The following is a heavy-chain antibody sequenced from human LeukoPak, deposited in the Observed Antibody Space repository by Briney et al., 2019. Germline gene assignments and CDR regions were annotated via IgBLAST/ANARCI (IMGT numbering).Heavy chain of an antibody. D-gene: IGHD1-1*01. Sequence: GGSLRLSCAASGFTFSSYAMSWVRQAPGKGLEWVSGISWNSGSIGYADSVKGRFTISRDNAKNSLYLQMNSLRAEDTALYYCAKDSGPGSVAECFQHWGQGTLVTVSS. V-gene: IGHV3-9*01. CDR3: AKDSGPGSVAECFQH. CDR2: ISWNSGSI. CDR1: GFTFSSYA. J-gene: IGHJ1*01.